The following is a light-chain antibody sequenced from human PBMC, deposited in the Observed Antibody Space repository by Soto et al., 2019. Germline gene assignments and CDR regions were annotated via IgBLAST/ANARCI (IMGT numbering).Light chain of an antibody. J-gene: IGKJ1*01. CDR2: AAS. V-gene: IGKV3D-20*01. Sequence: EIVLTQSPATLSLSPGERATLSCGASQSVSRSYLAWYQQKPGLAPRLLLYAASSRATGIPDRFSGSGSGTDFTLTISRLEPEDFAVYYCQQYGSSLWTFGQGTKVEIK. CDR1: QSVSRSY. CDR3: QQYGSSLWT.